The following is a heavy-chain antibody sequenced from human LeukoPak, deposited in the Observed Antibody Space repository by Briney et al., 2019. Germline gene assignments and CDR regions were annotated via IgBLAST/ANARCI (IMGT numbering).Heavy chain of an antibody. J-gene: IGHJ6*03. V-gene: IGHV3-23*01. Sequence: GGSLRLSCAATGFRFSDFPMNWVRQAPGKGLEWVAIITGGGATTYYADSVKGRFTISRDNSRNTVYLQMNSLRAEDTAIYYCARMIYYYYYIDVWGRGATVTVSS. CDR2: ITGGGATT. CDR3: ARMIYYYYYIDV. D-gene: IGHD3-16*01. CDR1: GFRFSDFP.